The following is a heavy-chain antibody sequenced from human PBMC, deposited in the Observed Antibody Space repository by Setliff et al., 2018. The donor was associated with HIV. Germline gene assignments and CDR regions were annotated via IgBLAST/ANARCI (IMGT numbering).Heavy chain of an antibody. Sequence: ASVKVSCKASGYIFTMYTMYWVRQAPGQRLEWMGRINTVNGNTKYSQNFQGRVTITRDTSANTANMGLSSLRSEDTAVYYCAREPAGSGSGSFGFWGQGTLVTVSS. D-gene: IGHD3-10*01. CDR1: GYIFTMYT. CDR3: AREPAGSGSGSFGF. V-gene: IGHV1-3*04. CDR2: INTVNGNT. J-gene: IGHJ4*02.